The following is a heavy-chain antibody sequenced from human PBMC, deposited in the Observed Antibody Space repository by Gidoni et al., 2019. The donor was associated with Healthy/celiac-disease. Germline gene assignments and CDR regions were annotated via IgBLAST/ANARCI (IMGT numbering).Heavy chain of an antibody. CDR2: IIPILGIS. D-gene: IGHD4-17*01. J-gene: IGHJ4*02. Sequence: QVQLVQSGAEGKKPGSSVKVSCKASGGTFSSYAISWVRQAPGQGLEWMGRIIPILGISNYAPQFQGRVTITADKSTSTAYMELSSLRSEDTAVYYCARDPNRGGAYVKGDYWGQGTLVTVSS. CDR1: GGTFSSYA. V-gene: IGHV1-69*04. CDR3: ARDPNRGGAYVKGDY.